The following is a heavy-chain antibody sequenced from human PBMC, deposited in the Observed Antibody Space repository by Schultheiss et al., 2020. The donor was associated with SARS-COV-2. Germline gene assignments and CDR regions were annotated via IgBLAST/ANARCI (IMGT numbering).Heavy chain of an antibody. V-gene: IGHV3-30*07. CDR1: GFTFSTYA. CDR2: IWYDGSNK. CDR3: ARPMTTVTPPYDAFDI. J-gene: IGHJ3*02. Sequence: GGSLRLSCSASGFTFSTYAMHWVRQAPGKGLEWVAVIWYDGSNKYYADSVKGRFTISRDNSKNTLYLQMNSLRAEDTAVYYCARPMTTVTPPYDAFDIWGQGTMVTVSS. D-gene: IGHD4-17*01.